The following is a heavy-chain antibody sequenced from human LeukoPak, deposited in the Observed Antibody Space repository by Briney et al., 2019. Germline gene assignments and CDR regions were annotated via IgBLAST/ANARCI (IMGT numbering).Heavy chain of an antibody. CDR2: ISTQSGNT. CDR1: GGTFSSYA. D-gene: IGHD4-17*01. J-gene: IGHJ4*02. Sequence: ASVKVSCKASGGTFSSYAISWVRQAPGQGLEWMGWISTQSGNTNYAQKVQGRLTLTTDRSTNTAYMELRSLRSDDTAVYYCARGAYGDKWGQGTMVTVSS. CDR3: ARGAYGDK. V-gene: IGHV1-18*01.